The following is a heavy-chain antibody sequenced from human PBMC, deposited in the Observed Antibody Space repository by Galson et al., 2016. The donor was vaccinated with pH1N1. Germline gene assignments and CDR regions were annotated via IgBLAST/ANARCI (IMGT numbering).Heavy chain of an antibody. CDR2: IIPILKTA. CDR1: GGTFGSYG. CDR3: AREDYYDTDLSDWYFDL. V-gene: IGHV1-69*13. Sequence: SVKVSCKASGGTFGSYGFNWVRQAPGQGLEWMGGIIPILKTAKYAQKFQGRVTITADESTTTAYMELSSLRSEDTAVYFCAREDYYDTDLSDWYFDLWGRGSLLTVSS. J-gene: IGHJ2*01. D-gene: IGHD3-22*01.